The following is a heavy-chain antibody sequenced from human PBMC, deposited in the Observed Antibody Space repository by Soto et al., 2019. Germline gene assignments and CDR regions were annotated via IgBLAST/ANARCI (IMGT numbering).Heavy chain of an antibody. CDR1: GFSVSSSH. CDR3: ARLVPYGSGSYSFRYNWFDP. D-gene: IGHD3-10*01. Sequence: EVQLVDSGGGLIQPGGSLRLSCAASGFSVSSSHMNWVRQAPGKGPEWVSVSYSGGSTYYAVSVKGRFTISRDNSKNTVYLQMNSLRAEDTAVYYCARLVPYGSGSYSFRYNWFDPWGQGTLVTVSS. CDR2: SYSGGST. J-gene: IGHJ5*02. V-gene: IGHV3-53*01.